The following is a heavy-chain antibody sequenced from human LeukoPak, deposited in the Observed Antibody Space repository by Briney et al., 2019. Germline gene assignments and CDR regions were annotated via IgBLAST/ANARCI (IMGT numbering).Heavy chain of an antibody. CDR3: ARVGATYSADP. Sequence: ASVKVSCKASGYTFTIYAMNWVRQAPGQGLEWMGWMDPKSGATNYAQKFQGKITMTTDTSISTAYMDLSSLRSDDMAVYYCARVGATYSADPWGQGTLVTVSS. D-gene: IGHD1-26*01. CDR2: MDPKSGAT. V-gene: IGHV1-2*02. J-gene: IGHJ5*02. CDR1: GYTFTIYA.